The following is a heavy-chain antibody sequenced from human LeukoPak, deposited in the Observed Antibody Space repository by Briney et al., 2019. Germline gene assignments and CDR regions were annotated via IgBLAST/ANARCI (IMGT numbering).Heavy chain of an antibody. CDR1: GYTFTGYY. J-gene: IGHJ6*03. Sequence: ASVTVSCKASGYTFTGYYMHWVRQAPGQGLEWMGWINPNSGGTNYAQKFQGRVTMTRDTSISTAYMELSRLRSDDTAVYYCARDLGSYFCYMDVWGKGTTVTVSS. CDR2: INPNSGGT. V-gene: IGHV1-2*02. D-gene: IGHD1-26*01. CDR3: ARDLGSYFCYMDV.